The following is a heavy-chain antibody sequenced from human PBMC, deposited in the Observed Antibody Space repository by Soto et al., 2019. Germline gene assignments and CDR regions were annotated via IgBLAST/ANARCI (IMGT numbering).Heavy chain of an antibody. CDR3: ARHGSYFFDW. D-gene: IGHD3-10*01. CDR2: IREDGNEK. V-gene: IGHV3-7*01. Sequence: EVHLVESGGGLVQRGGSLRLSCAASGFTFSNYWMGWVRQAPGKELECVANIREDGNEKYYVDSVKGRFTISRDNARNSLFLEMDNLRDEDTAVYYCARHGSYFFDWWCQGTLVTVSS. CDR1: GFTFSNYW. J-gene: IGHJ4*02.